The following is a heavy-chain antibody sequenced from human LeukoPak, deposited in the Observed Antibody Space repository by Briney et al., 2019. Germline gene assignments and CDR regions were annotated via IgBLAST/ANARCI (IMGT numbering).Heavy chain of an antibody. J-gene: IGHJ4*02. D-gene: IGHD1-1*01. CDR1: GGTFSSYA. CDR3: ARMNYPYNWNDGEPDFDY. V-gene: IGHV1-69*01. Sequence: GSSVKVSCKASGGTFSSYAICWVRQAPGQGLEWMGGIIPIFGTANYAQKFQGRVTITADESTSTAYMELSSLRSEDTAVYYCARMNYPYNWNDGEPDFDYWGQGTLVTVSS. CDR2: IIPIFGTA.